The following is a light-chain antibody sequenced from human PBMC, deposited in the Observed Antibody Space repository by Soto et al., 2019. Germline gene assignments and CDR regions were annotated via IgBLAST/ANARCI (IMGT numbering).Light chain of an antibody. CDR2: AAS. V-gene: IGKV1-39*01. Sequence: DIQMTQSPSSLSASVGDRITITCRASENIARHLNWYQQKPGKAPNLLIYAASNLQNGVPLRFRGGGSGTNFTLTISNLQTEDFATSYCQQSYSTLSITFGQGTRLEIK. CDR3: QQSYSTLSIT. J-gene: IGKJ5*01. CDR1: ENIARH.